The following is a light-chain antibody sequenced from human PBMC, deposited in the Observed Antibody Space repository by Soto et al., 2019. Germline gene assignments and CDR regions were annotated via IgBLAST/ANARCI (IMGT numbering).Light chain of an antibody. CDR1: RSNIGSAI. CDR2: MNS. Sequence: QSVLTQPPSLSGTPGQTVTISCIGSRSNIGSAIVHWYQQVPGTAPKHLIYMNSQRPSGVPDRFSGSKSGNMASLTISGLQTEDEADYYCCSYAGSYTLLFGGGTKLTVL. CDR3: CSYAGSYTLL. V-gene: IGLV1-44*01. J-gene: IGLJ2*01.